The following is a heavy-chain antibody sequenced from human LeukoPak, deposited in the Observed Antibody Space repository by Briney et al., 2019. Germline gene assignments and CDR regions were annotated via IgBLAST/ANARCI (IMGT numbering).Heavy chain of an antibody. CDR2: ITSSCSYI. CDR1: GFTFSDYS. V-gene: IGHV3-21*01. J-gene: IGHJ6*04. Sequence: GGSLRLSCAASGFTFSDYSMNWVRQAPGRGLEWVSSITSSCSYIYYGDSVKGRFTISRDNAKNSLYLQMNSLRAEDTAVYYCAKRGITMNGGVWGKGTTVTISS. CDR3: AKRGITMNGGV. D-gene: IGHD3-22*01.